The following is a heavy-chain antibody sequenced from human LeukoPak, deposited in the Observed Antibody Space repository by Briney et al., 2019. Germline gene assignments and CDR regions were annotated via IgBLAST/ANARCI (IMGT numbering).Heavy chain of an antibody. J-gene: IGHJ4*02. D-gene: IGHD6-19*01. V-gene: IGHV3-23*01. CDR3: AKDARRSSGWWFFDH. Sequence: GGSLRLSCAASGFTFSSYAMSWVRQAPGKGLEWVSAISDSGDRTYYADSVKGRFTLSRDNSKNTLYLQMNSLRAEDTAVYYCAKDARRSSGWWFFDHWGQGTLVTVSS. CDR2: ISDSGDRT. CDR1: GFTFSSYA.